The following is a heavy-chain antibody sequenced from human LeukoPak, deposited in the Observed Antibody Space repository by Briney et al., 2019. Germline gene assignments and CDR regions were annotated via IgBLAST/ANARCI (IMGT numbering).Heavy chain of an antibody. Sequence: GGSLRLSCAASGFTFSEYSMSWVRQAPGKGLEWVSNIRSNGRDTYYTDSVKGRFTISRDNSKNTLYLEMNSLRAEDTAVYYCARGYYMDVWGKGTTVTVSS. CDR1: GFTFSEYS. J-gene: IGHJ6*03. CDR2: IRSNGRDT. V-gene: IGHV3-23*01. CDR3: ARGYYMDV.